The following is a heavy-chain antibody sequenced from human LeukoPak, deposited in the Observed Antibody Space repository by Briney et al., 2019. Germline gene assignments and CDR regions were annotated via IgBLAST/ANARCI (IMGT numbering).Heavy chain of an antibody. CDR3: ASHIAAASNFDY. Sequence: GGSLRLSCAASGFTFSSYAMNWVRQAPGKGLEWVSAISGSGGSTYYADSVTGRFTISRDNSKNTLYLQMNSLRAEDTAVYYCASHIAAASNFDYWGQGTLVTVSS. D-gene: IGHD6-13*01. CDR2: ISGSGGST. V-gene: IGHV3-23*01. J-gene: IGHJ4*02. CDR1: GFTFSSYA.